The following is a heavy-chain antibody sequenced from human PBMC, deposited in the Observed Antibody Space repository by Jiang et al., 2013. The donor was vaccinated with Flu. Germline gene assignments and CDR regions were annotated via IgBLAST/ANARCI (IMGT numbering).Heavy chain of an antibody. V-gene: IGHV4-4*07. CDR1: GGSSSSYY. J-gene: IGHJ4*02. CDR3: ATQSSGWPFDS. Sequence: PGLVKPSETLSLTCTVSGGSSSSYYWSWIRQPAGKGLEWIGRIYTSGNTNXNPSLKSRVTMSVDTSKNQFSLKLSSMTAADTAVYYCATQSSGWPFDSWGQGILVSVSS. CDR2: IYTSGNT. D-gene: IGHD6-19*01.